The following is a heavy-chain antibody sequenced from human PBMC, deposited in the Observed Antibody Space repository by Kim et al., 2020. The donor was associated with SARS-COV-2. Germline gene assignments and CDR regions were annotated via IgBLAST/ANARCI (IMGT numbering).Heavy chain of an antibody. J-gene: IGHJ5*02. CDR1: GGSISSSSYY. CDR3: ARTPSQSYYGSGTTQWANWFDP. D-gene: IGHD3-10*01. CDR2: IYYSGST. V-gene: IGHV4-39*01. Sequence: SETLSLTCTVSGGSISSSSYYWGWIRQPPGKGLEWIGSIYYSGSTYYNPSLKSRVTISVDTSKNQFSLKLSSVTAADTAVYYCARTPSQSYYGSGTTQWANWFDPWGQGTLVTVSS.